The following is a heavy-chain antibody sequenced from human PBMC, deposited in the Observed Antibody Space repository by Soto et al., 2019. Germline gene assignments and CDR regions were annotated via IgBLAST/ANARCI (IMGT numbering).Heavy chain of an antibody. Sequence: SETLSLTCTVSGGSISSGGYYWSWIRQHPGKGLEWIGYIYYSGSTSYNPSLKSRVTISVDTSKNQFSLKLSSVTAADTAVYFCARGSSPYYDYGMDVWGQGTTVTV. J-gene: IGHJ6*02. CDR1: GGSISSGGYY. CDR3: ARGSSPYYDYGMDV. D-gene: IGHD6-13*01. V-gene: IGHV4-31*03. CDR2: IYYSGST.